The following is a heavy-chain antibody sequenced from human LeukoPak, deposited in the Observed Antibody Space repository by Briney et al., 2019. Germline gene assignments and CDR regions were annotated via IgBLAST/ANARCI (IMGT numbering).Heavy chain of an antibody. CDR1: GGPFSGYY. D-gene: IGHD1-14*01. CDR3: ARSWHGIDY. Sequence: SETLSLTCAVYGGPFSGYYWSWIRQPPEKGLEWIGEIDHSGSTNYNPSLKSRVTISVDTSKKQFSLKLTSVTAADTAMYYCARSWHGIDYWGQGTLVTVSS. J-gene: IGHJ4*02. CDR2: IDHSGST. V-gene: IGHV4-34*01.